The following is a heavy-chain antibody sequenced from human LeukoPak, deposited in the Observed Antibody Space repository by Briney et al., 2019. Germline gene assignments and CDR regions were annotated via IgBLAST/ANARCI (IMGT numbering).Heavy chain of an antibody. V-gene: IGHV3-74*01. D-gene: IGHD5-18*01. CDR1: GIIFSNYW. J-gene: IGHJ4*02. Sequence: QPGGSLRLSCAASGIIFSNYWMHWVRQAPGKGLVWVSRINRDGSSTSYADSVKDRFTISRDNAKNTLYLQMNSLRAEDTAVYYCARGGGYSYGSFDYWGQGTLVTVSS. CDR2: INRDGSST. CDR3: ARGGGYSYGSFDY.